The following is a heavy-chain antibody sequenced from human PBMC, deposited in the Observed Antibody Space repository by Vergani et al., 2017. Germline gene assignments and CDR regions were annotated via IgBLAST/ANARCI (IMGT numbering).Heavy chain of an antibody. D-gene: IGHD2-15*01. CDR2: ISYVGINK. Sequence: QVQLVESGGGVVQPGRSLRLSCAASGFTFTSFAMPWVRPAPAQGLGWVAVISYVGINKSYSDSVKGRFTISRDNSQNTLYLQMNSLRAADTAVYYCARADHVVLVSTAFDIWGQGSMVTVSS. CDR3: ARADHVVLVSTAFDI. J-gene: IGHJ3*02. V-gene: IGHV3-30-3*01. CDR1: GFTFTSFA.